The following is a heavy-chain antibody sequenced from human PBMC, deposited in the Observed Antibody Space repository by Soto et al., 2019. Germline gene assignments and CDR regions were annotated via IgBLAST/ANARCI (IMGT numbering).Heavy chain of an antibody. D-gene: IGHD5-18*01. Sequence: SETLSLTCTVSGGSISSGGYYCSWIRQHPGKGLERIGYIYYSGSTYYNPSLKSRVSISVDTSKNQFSLKLSSVTAADTAVYYCAKAAADTAMVKPLPSYYYYGMDVWGQGTTVTVSS. CDR2: IYYSGST. CDR1: GGSISSGGYY. V-gene: IGHV4-31*03. J-gene: IGHJ6*02. CDR3: AKAAADTAMVKPLPSYYYYGMDV.